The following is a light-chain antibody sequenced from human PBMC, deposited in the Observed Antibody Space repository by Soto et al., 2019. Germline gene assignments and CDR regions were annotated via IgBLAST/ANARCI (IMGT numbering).Light chain of an antibody. V-gene: IGKV3-20*01. CDR3: QQYDSSPRT. CDR2: RTS. J-gene: IGKJ1*01. CDR1: QSVSSSY. Sequence: ESVLTQSPGTLSLSPGERATLSCRASQSVSSSYLAWYQQKPGQAPRLLIYRTSNRATGIPERFSGSGSGTDFTLTISRLEPEDFAVYWCQQYDSSPRTFGQGTKVEIK.